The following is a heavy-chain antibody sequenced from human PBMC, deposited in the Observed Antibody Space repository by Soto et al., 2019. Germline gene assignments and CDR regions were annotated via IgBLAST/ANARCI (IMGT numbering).Heavy chain of an antibody. D-gene: IGHD3-22*01. CDR2: ISYDGSNK. J-gene: IGHJ6*02. V-gene: IGHV3-30*18. Sequence: QVQLVESGGVVVQPVRSLRLSCAASGFTFSSYGMHWVRQSPGKGLEWVAVISYDGSNKYYADSVKGRFTISRDNSKNTLYLQMNRLRAEDTAVYYCAKEINYYDSSGYYNPDNYYYYYGMDVWGQGPTVTVSS. CDR3: AKEINYYDSSGYYNPDNYYYYYGMDV. CDR1: GFTFSSYG.